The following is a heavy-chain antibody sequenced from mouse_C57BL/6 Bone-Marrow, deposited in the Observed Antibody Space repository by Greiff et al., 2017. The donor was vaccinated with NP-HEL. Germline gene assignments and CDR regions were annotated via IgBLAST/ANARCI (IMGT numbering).Heavy chain of an antibody. CDR3: ARGGYFDY. Sequence: QVQLQQPGAELVMPGASVKLSCKAFGYTFTSYWMHWVKQRPGQGLEWIGEIDPSDSYTNYNQKFKGKSTLTVDKSSSTAYMQLSSLTSEDSAVYYCARGGYFDYWGQGTTLTVSS. CDR1: GYTFTSYW. J-gene: IGHJ2*01. CDR2: IDPSDSYT. V-gene: IGHV1-69*01.